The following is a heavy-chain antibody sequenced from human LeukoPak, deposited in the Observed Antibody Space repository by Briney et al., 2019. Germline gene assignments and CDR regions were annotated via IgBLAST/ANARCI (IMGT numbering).Heavy chain of an antibody. D-gene: IGHD3-10*02. Sequence: GGTLRLSCAASGFTFSTYGMSWVRQAPGKGLEWVSYISSSGSTIYYADSVKGRFTISRDNAKNSLYLQMNSLRAEDTAVYYCAELGITMIGGVWGKGTTVTISS. CDR1: GFTFSTYG. CDR3: AELGITMIGGV. V-gene: IGHV3-48*04. J-gene: IGHJ6*04. CDR2: ISSSGSTI.